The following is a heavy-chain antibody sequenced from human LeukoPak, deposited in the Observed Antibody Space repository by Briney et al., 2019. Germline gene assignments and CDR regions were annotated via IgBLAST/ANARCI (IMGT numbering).Heavy chain of an antibody. CDR2: VTNSGNTT. V-gene: IGHV3-23*01. J-gene: IGHJ4*02. Sequence: GGSLRLSCAASGFAFSDFAMSWVRQAPGKGLEWVSAVTNSGNTTYYADSVKGRFTISKDNSKSTLHLQLNSLRAEDTAIYFCARQRNFGANFAIDYWGQGTLVTVSS. CDR1: GFAFSDFA. CDR3: ARQRNFGANFAIDY. D-gene: IGHD4/OR15-4a*01.